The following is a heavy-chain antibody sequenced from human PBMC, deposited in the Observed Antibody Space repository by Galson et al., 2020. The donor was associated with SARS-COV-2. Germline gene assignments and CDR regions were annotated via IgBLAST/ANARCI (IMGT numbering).Heavy chain of an antibody. J-gene: IGHJ4*02. D-gene: IGHD3-22*01. Sequence: GESLKISCAASGFTFSGYSMHWVRQAPGKGPEWVAVISYDGSNKYYADSVKGRFTISRDNSKHTLYLQMSSLRAEDTAVYYCAKAFSGYYSDNFDDWGQGTLVTVSS. V-gene: IGHV3-30*15. CDR2: ISYDGSNK. CDR1: GFTFSGYS. CDR3: AKAFSGYYSDNFDD.